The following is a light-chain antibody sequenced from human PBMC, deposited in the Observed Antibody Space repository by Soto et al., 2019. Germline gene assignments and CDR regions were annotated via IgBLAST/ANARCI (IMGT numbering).Light chain of an antibody. Sequence: QPVLTQSPSASASLGASVKLTCTLSSGHSSYAIAWHQKQPGKGPRYLMDRNNDGSHTKGDGIPDRFSGSSSGADRYLNISSLQSEDEADYYCQTWGKGFQFFGGGTKLTVL. CDR2: RNNDGSH. V-gene: IGLV4-69*01. J-gene: IGLJ2*01. CDR1: SGHSSYA. CDR3: QTWGKGFQF.